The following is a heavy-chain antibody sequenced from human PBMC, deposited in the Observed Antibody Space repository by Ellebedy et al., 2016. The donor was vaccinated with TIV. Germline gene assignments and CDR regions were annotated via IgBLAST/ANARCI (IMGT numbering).Heavy chain of an antibody. CDR2: ISHDGSTK. CDR1: EFTFSYYA. CDR3: ARRGLAAGGTLLYY. D-gene: IGHD6-13*01. V-gene: IGHV3-30-3*01. Sequence: PGGSLRLSCAASEFTFSYYAMHWVRQAPGKGLEWVAVISHDGSTKYYADSVKGRFTISRDNSKNTLYLQMNSLTTEDTAVYYCARRGLAAGGTLLYYWGQGTLVTVSS. J-gene: IGHJ4*02.